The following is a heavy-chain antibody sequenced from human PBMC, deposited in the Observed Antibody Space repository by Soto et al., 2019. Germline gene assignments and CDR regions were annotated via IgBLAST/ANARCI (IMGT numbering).Heavy chain of an antibody. CDR3: ARGPIVGASYFDY. CDR2: SSSSGSSI. Sequence: GGSLRLSCAASGFTFSGYYMSWIRQAPGKGRQWGSYSSSSGSSIYYAESVKGRFTVSRDNSKNSVYLQMNSLRAEDTAVYYCARGPIVGASYFDYWGQGTLVTVSS. J-gene: IGHJ4*02. D-gene: IGHD1-26*01. CDR1: GFTFSGYY. V-gene: IGHV3-11*01.